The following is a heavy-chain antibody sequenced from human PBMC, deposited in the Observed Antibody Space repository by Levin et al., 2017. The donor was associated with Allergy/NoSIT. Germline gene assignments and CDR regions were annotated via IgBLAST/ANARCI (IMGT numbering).Heavy chain of an antibody. D-gene: IGHD3-3*01. CDR3: ARDLFDFWSGYDSATAGY. V-gene: IGHV3-33*01. Sequence: PGGSLRLSCAASGFTFSSYGMHWVRQAPGKGLEWVAVIWYDGSNKYYADSVKGRFTISRDNSKNTLYLQMNSLRAEDTAVYYCARDLFDFWSGYDSATAGYWGQGTLVTVSS. CDR1: GFTFSSYG. J-gene: IGHJ4*02. CDR2: IWYDGSNK.